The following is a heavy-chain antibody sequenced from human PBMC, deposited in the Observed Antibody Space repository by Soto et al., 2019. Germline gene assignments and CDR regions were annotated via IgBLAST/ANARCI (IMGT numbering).Heavy chain of an antibody. Sequence: QLQLQESGPGLVKPSETLSLTCTVSGGSISSSSYYWGWIRQPPGKGLEWIGSIYYSGSTYYNPSLKSRVTISVDTSKNQFSLKLSSVTAADTAVYYCASANLGSYFAFDIWGQGTMVTVSS. CDR3: ASANLGSYFAFDI. CDR1: GGSISSSSYY. CDR2: IYYSGST. V-gene: IGHV4-39*01. J-gene: IGHJ3*02. D-gene: IGHD6-6*01.